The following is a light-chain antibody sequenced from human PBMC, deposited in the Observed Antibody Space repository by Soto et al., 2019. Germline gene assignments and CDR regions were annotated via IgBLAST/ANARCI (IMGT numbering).Light chain of an antibody. V-gene: IGKV1-27*01. J-gene: IGKJ4*01. Sequence: DIQMTQSPSSLSASVGDRVTITCRASLPISNYLAWYQQKPGQFPNLLIYAASTLQSGCLSRFSGSGSGTDFTLTIRRLQPEEVASYYCQKYNSAPLTIGGATKVNIK. CDR3: QKYNSAPLT. CDR2: AAS. CDR1: LPISNY.